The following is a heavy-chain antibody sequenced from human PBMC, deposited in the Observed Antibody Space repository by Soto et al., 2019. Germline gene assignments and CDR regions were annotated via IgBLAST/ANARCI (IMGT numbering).Heavy chain of an antibody. J-gene: IGHJ6*02. V-gene: IGHV3-7*03. CDR3: AREDAGLYYYFGMDV. CDR1: GFTFSSYW. CDR2: IKQDGSEK. Sequence: EVQLVESGGGLVQPGGSLRLSCAASGFTFSSYWMSCVRQAPGKGREWVANIKQDGSEKYDVDSVKGRFTISRDNAKNSLYLQMNSLRAEDTAVFYCAREDAGLYYYFGMDVWGQGTTVTVSS.